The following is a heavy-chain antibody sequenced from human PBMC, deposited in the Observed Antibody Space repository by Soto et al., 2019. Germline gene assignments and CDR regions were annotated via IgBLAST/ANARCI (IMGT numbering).Heavy chain of an antibody. Sequence: EERLSESGGGLIQPGGSLRLSCAASGFRFSRYALSWVRQAPGKGLEWVSESSSDGGRTSYPDSVRGRFIISRDRSKETLYLHMNTVRLEDTAVYFCARERVLSSIPQRYFALWGRGTLVTVSS. J-gene: IGHJ2*01. CDR2: SSSDGGRT. V-gene: IGHV3-23*01. D-gene: IGHD2-21*02. CDR1: GFRFSRYA. CDR3: ARERVLSSIPQRYFAL.